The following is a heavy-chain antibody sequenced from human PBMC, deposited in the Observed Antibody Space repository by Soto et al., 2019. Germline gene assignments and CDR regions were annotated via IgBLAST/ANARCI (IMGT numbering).Heavy chain of an antibody. V-gene: IGHV3-48*02. D-gene: IGHD1-26*01. Sequence: GGSLRLSCGASGLIFSKYSMNWVRQAPGKGLEWLSYISSNSVTIYYADSVRGRFTIFRDNAKNSLYLQMNSLRDEDTAVYYCARADILGTTSFDSWGQGALVTVFS. CDR3: ARADILGTTSFDS. CDR1: GLIFSKYS. J-gene: IGHJ5*01. CDR2: ISSNSVTI.